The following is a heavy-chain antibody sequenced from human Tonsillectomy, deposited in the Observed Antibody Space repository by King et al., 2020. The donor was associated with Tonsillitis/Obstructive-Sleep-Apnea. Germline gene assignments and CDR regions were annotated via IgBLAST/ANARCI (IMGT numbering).Heavy chain of an antibody. V-gene: IGHV3-7*01. CDR3: ARVLLPAVACQTPYFQH. J-gene: IGHJ1*01. CDR2: IKQDGSEK. Sequence: VQLVQSGGGLVQPGGSLRLSCAASGFTFSSYWMSWVRQAPGKGLEWVANIKQDGSEKYYVDSVKGRFTISRDNAKNSLYLQMDSLRAEDTAVYYCARVLLPAVACQTPYFQHWGQGTLVTVSS. D-gene: IGHD6-19*01. CDR1: GFTFSSYW.